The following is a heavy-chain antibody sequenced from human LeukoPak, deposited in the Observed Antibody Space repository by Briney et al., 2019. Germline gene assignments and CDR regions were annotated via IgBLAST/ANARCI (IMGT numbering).Heavy chain of an antibody. CDR3: TRDPSSGWYYFDY. J-gene: IGHJ4*02. V-gene: IGHV3-49*03. Sequence: GGSLRLSCTASGFTFGDYAMSWFRQAPGKGLEWVGFIRSKAYGGTTEYAASVKGRFTISRDDSKSIAYLQMNSLKTEDTAVYYCTRDPSSGWYYFDYWGQGTLVTVSS. D-gene: IGHD6-19*01. CDR2: IRSKAYGGTT. CDR1: GFTFGDYA.